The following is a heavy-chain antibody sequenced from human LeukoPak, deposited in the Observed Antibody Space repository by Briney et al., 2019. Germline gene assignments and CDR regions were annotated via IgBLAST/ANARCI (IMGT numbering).Heavy chain of an antibody. V-gene: IGHV3-66*02. J-gene: IGHJ3*02. CDR3: ARELRWSTPRGDAFDI. CDR1: GFPLSSNY. CDR2: INSGGRT. D-gene: IGHD4-23*01. Sequence: GGSLRLSCAASGFPLSSNYRARGPQPPGKGLGWDQLINSGGRTYYADSVKGRFTISRDNSKNTLYLQMNSLRAEDTAVYYCARELRWSTPRGDAFDIWGQGTMVTVSS.